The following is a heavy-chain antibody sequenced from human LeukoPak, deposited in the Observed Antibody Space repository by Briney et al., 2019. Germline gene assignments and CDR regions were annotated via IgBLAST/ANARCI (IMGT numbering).Heavy chain of an antibody. D-gene: IGHD2-2*01. CDR2: ISAYNGNT. Sequence: ASVKVSXKASGYTFTSYGISWVRQAPGQGLEWMGWISAYNGNTNYAQKFQGRVTMTTDTSTSTAYMELRSLRSDDAAVYYCARDLGDIVVVPAAISLPWGQGTLVTVSS. CDR1: GYTFTSYG. CDR3: ARDLGDIVVVPAAISLP. V-gene: IGHV1-18*01. J-gene: IGHJ5*02.